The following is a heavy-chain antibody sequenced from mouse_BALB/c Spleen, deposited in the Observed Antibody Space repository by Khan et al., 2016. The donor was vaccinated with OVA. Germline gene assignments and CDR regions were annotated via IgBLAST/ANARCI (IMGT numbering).Heavy chain of an antibody. CDR1: GFSLTSYG. CDR3: ASLYDFGEGFAY. D-gene: IGHD2-3*01. J-gene: IGHJ3*01. CDR2: IWSGGST. Sequence: QVQLKELGPGLIQPSQSLSITCTVSGFSLTSYGVHWVRQSPGKGLEWLGVIWSGGSTDYDAAFISRLTISKDNSKSQVFFKMNSLQANDTAIYYCASLYDFGEGFAYWGQGTLVTVSA. V-gene: IGHV2-2*02.